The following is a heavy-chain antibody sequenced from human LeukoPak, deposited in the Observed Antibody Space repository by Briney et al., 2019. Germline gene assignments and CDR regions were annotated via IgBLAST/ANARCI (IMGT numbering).Heavy chain of an antibody. CDR2: IYYSGST. CDR3: ARGRPVYEWELLLGYYFDY. J-gene: IGHJ4*02. D-gene: IGHD1-26*01. Sequence: PSETLSLTCTVSGGSISSSSYYWGWIRQPPGKGLEWIGSIYYSGSTYYNPSLKSRVTISVDTSKNQFSLKLSSVTAADTAVYYCARGRPVYEWELLLGYYFDYWGQGTLVTVSS. CDR1: GGSISSSSYY. V-gene: IGHV4-39*07.